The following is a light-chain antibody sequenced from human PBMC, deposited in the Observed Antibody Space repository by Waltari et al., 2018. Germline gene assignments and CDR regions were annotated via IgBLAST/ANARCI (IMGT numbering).Light chain of an antibody. CDR2: DAS. CDR1: QDITNY. Sequence: DIQMTQSPSSLSASVGDRVTITCQASQDITNYLNWYQRKPGKAPKLLIFDASYLETGVPSRFTGSGSGTDFTFTISSLQPEDIATYSCQQYDNLPPTFGQGTRLEIK. V-gene: IGKV1-33*01. CDR3: QQYDNLPPT. J-gene: IGKJ5*01.